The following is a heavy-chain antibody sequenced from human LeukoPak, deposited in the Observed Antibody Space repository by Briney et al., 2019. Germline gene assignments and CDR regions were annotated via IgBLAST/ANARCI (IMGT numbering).Heavy chain of an antibody. D-gene: IGHD3-16*01. CDR3: AKDWGPFDDYVWGSYLAPDY. CDR2: ISSSSSYI. Sequence: PGGSLRLSCAASGFTFSSYSMNWVRQAPGKGLEWVSSISSSSSYIYYADSVKGRFTISRDNAKNSLYLQMNSLRAEDTAVYYCAKDWGPFDDYVWGSYLAPDYWGQGTLVTVSS. J-gene: IGHJ4*02. CDR1: GFTFSSYS. V-gene: IGHV3-21*01.